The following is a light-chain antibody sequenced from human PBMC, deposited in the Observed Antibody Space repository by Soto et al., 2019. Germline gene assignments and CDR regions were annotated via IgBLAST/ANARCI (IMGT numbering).Light chain of an antibody. J-gene: IGKJ4*01. CDR1: QTIGSRN. V-gene: IGKV3-20*01. CDR2: GAS. Sequence: EIVLTQSPGTVSLSPGERATLSCRASQTIGSRNLAWYQQKPGQAPRLLIYGASNRATGIPDKFSGSGSGTDFTLTISRLESEDFAVYYCHQYGSSLLTFGGGTKVEMK. CDR3: HQYGSSLLT.